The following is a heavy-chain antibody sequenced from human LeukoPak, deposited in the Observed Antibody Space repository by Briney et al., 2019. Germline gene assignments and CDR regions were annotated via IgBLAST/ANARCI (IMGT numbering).Heavy chain of an antibody. V-gene: IGHV3-23*01. D-gene: IGHD3-16*01. CDR2: IGGRGGST. CDR3: GKEGGA. CDR1: GFRFSDFT. Sequence: GGSLRLSCAASGFRFSDFTMTWVRQAPGKGPEWVSAIGGRGGSTYYADSLGGRFTISRDNSKDMVYPQMNSLKVEDTATYYCGKEGGAWGQGTKVTVSS. J-gene: IGHJ5*02.